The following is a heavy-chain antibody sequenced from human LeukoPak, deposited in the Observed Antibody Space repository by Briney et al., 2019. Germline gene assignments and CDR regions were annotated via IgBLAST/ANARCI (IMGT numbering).Heavy chain of an antibody. CDR2: IGSDGHI. Sequence: GGSLRLSCEASGFTFNTFWMSWVRQAPGKGLQWVPTIGSDGHIYYEDSVKGRVTISRDNAKNTLYLQMNSLRAEDTAVYYCARDRRYCSGGSCYINWFDPWGQGTLVTVSS. V-gene: IGHV3-21*01. CDR1: GFTFNTFW. J-gene: IGHJ5*02. CDR3: ARDRRYCSGGSCYINWFDP. D-gene: IGHD2-15*01.